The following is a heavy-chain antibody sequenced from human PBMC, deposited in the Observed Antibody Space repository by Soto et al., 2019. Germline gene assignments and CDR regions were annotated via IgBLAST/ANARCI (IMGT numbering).Heavy chain of an antibody. CDR1: GYSLTSYW. J-gene: IGHJ6*02. CDR3: ARHANPGIAVAGTWDYYYYGMDV. CDR2: IYPGDSDT. V-gene: IGHV5-51*01. D-gene: IGHD6-19*01. Sequence: GESLKISCKGSGYSLTSYWIGWVRQMPGKGLEWMGIIYPGDSDTRYSPSFQGQVTISADKSISTAYLQWSSLKASDTAMYYCARHANPGIAVAGTWDYYYYGMDVWGQGTTVTVSS.